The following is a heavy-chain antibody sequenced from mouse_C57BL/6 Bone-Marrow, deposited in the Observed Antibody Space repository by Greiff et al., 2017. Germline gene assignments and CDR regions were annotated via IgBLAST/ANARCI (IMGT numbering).Heavy chain of an antibody. D-gene: IGHD3-2*02. CDR3: ARVPDSSGYFAY. CDR1: GFNIKNTY. V-gene: IGHV14-3*01. CDR2: IDPANGNT. Sequence: VQLQQSVAELVRPGASVKLSCTASGFNIKNTYMHWVKQRPEQGLEWIGRIDPANGNTKYAPKFHSKATITAYTTSNTAYLQLSSLTPADSAIYYCARVPDSSGYFAYWGQGTLVTVSA. J-gene: IGHJ3*01.